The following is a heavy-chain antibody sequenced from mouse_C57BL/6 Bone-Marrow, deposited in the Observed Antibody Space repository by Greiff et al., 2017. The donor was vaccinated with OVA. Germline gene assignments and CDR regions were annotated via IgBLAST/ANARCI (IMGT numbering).Heavy chain of an antibody. Sequence: QVQLQQPGAELVRPGSSVKLSCKASGYTFTSYWMHWVKQRPGQGLEWIGNINPSNGGTNYNEKFKSKATLTVDKSSSTAYMQLSSLTSEDSAIYFCASSNYYGSSGDYWGQGTTLTVSS. CDR2: INPSNGGT. CDR1: GYTFTSYW. D-gene: IGHD1-1*01. J-gene: IGHJ2*01. V-gene: IGHV1-53*01. CDR3: ASSNYYGSSGDY.